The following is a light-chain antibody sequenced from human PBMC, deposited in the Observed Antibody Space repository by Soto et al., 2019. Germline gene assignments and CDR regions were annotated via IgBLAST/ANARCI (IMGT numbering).Light chain of an antibody. J-gene: IGKJ5*01. CDR3: QQSYSTPLT. V-gene: IGKV1-39*01. CDR2: AAS. CDR1: QSISSY. Sequence: DIQMTQSPSSLSAHVGDRVTITCRASQSISSYLNWYQQKPGKAPKLLIYAASSLQSGVPSRFSGSGSGTDFTLTISSLQPEDFATYYCQQSYSTPLTFGGGTRLEIK.